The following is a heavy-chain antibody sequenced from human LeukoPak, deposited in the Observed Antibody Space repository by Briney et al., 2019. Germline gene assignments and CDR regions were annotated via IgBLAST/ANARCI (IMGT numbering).Heavy chain of an antibody. D-gene: IGHD6-19*01. CDR3: ARIDSRGWYWGGGFDY. CDR2: IYHSGST. CDR1: GYSISSGYY. V-gene: IGHV4-38-2*01. Sequence: PSETLSLTCAVSGYSISSGYYWGWIRQPPGKGLEWIGSIYHSGSTYYNPSLKSRVTISVDTSKNQFSLKLSSVTAADTAVYYCARIDSRGWYWGGGFDYWGQGTLVTVSS. J-gene: IGHJ4*02.